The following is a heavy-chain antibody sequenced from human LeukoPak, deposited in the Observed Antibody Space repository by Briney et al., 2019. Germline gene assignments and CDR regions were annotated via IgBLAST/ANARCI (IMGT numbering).Heavy chain of an antibody. V-gene: IGHV3-74*01. CDR3: ARDLGQYYDTSDNWFDP. Sequence: PGGSLRLSCAASGFGFSRYWMHCVRQAPGKGLVWVSRINSDGINTSYADSVKGRFTISRDNAKNTLNLQMNSLRAGDTAVYYCARDLGQYYDTSDNWFDPWGQGTLVTVSS. J-gene: IGHJ5*02. D-gene: IGHD3-22*01. CDR2: INSDGINT. CDR1: GFGFSRYW.